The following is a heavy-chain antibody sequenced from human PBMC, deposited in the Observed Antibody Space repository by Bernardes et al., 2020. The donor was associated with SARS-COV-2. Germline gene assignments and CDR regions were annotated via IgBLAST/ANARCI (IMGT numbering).Heavy chain of an antibody. D-gene: IGHD3-22*01. CDR3: ARYPPRPDHGWLFPFYYYYGMDV. CDR2: ISAYNGNT. J-gene: IGHJ6*02. V-gene: IGHV1-18*04. CDR1: GYTFTSYG. Sequence: ASVKVSCKASGYTFTSYGISWVRQAPGQGLEWMGWISAYNGNTNYAQKLQGRVTMTTDTSTSTAYMELRSLRSDDTAAYYCARYPPRPDHGWLFPFYYYYGMDVWGQGTTITVSS.